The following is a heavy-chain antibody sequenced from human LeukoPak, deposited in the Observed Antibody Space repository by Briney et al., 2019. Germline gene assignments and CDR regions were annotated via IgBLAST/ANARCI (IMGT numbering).Heavy chain of an antibody. CDR1: GGSISSSNW. CDR3: ARSYAGYQFDS. J-gene: IGHJ4*02. V-gene: IGHV4-4*02. CDR2: FYHGGNT. D-gene: IGHD3-9*01. Sequence: SETLSLTCAVSGGSISSSNWWSWVRQPPGKGLEWIGEFYHGGNTNYNPSLKSRVTISVDKSKNHFSLKVSSVTVADTAMYYCARSYAGYQFDSWGQGILVTVSS.